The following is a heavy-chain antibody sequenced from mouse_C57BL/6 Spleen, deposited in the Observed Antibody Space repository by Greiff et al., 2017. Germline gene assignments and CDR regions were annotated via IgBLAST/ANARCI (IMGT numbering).Heavy chain of an antibody. J-gene: IGHJ2*01. CDR1: GYTFTDYN. CDR2: INPNNGGT. Sequence: EVQLVESGPELVKPGASVKMSCKASGYTFTDYNMHWVKQSHGKSLEWIGYINPNNGGTSYNQKFKGKATLTVNKSSSTAYMELRSLTSEDSAVYYCAREDSGTGYFDYWGQGTTLTVSS. CDR3: AREDSGTGYFDY. V-gene: IGHV1-22*01. D-gene: IGHD4-1*01.